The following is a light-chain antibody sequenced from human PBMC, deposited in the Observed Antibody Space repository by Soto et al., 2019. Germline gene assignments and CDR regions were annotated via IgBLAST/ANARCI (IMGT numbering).Light chain of an antibody. V-gene: IGKV3-11*01. Sequence: EIVMTQSPATLSVSPGERATLSCRASQSIGSNLAWYQQKPGQAPRLLIYAASIRATGIPARFSGSGSGTDFTLTISSLEPEDFAVYYCQQRSNWPLTFGQGTKVDIK. CDR3: QQRSNWPLT. CDR2: AAS. J-gene: IGKJ1*01. CDR1: QSIGSN.